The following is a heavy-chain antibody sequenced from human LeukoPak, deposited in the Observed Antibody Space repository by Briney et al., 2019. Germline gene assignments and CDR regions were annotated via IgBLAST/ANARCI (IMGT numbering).Heavy chain of an antibody. V-gene: IGHV3-48*01. CDR3: ARDYEWLRF. CDR2: ISSSSSTI. J-gene: IGHJ4*02. CDR1: GFTFSSYS. Sequence: GGSLRLSCAASGFTFSSYSMNWVRQAPGKGLEWVSYISSSSSTIYYADSVKGRFTISRDNAKNSLYLQMNSLRAEDTAVYYWARDYEWLRFWGQGTLVTVSS. D-gene: IGHD5-12*01.